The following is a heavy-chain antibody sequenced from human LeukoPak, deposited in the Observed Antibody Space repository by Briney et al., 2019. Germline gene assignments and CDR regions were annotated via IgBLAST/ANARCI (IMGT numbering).Heavy chain of an antibody. V-gene: IGHV1-2*02. D-gene: IGHD6-13*01. Sequence: ASVKVSCKASGYSFNDKYLHWVRQAPGQGLEWMGSISPNSGGTNYAQQFQGRVTMTRDTSISTAYMELSRLRSDDTAVYYCARAEGYSSSWFTYWGQGTLVTVSS. CDR1: GYSFNDKY. CDR3: ARAEGYSSSWFTY. CDR2: ISPNSGGT. J-gene: IGHJ4*02.